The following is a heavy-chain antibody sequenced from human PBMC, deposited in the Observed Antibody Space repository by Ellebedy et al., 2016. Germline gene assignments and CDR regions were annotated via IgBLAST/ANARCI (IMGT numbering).Heavy chain of an antibody. V-gene: IGHV1-2*02. D-gene: IGHD2-2*01. CDR3: ARDYCSSTSCPYYYYYMDV. CDR1: GYTFTGYY. J-gene: IGHJ6*03. CDR2: INPNSGGT. Sequence: ASVKVSXKASGYTFTGYYMHWVRQAPGQGLEWMGWINPNSGGTNYAQKFQGRVTMTRDTSISTAYMELSRLRSDDTAVYYCARDYCSSTSCPYYYYYMDVWGKGTTVTVSS.